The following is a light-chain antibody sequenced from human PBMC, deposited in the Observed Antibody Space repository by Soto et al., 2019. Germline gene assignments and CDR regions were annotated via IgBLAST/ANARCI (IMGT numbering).Light chain of an antibody. CDR3: QQYNNWPPWT. CDR2: GAS. V-gene: IGKV3-15*01. CDR1: QSVSNN. J-gene: IGKJ1*01. Sequence: EIVMTQSPATLSVSPGERATLSCRTSQSVSNNLAWYQQKPGQAPRLLIYGASTRATGIPARFSGSGSGTEFTLTISSLQSEDFAVYYCQQYNNWPPWTFGQGTKVEIK.